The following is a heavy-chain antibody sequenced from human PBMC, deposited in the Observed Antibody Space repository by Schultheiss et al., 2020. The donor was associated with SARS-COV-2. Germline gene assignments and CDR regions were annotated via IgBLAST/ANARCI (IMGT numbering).Heavy chain of an antibody. CDR2: ISSNGGST. J-gene: IGHJ3*01. D-gene: IGHD5-18*01. V-gene: IGHV3-64*04. CDR3: AKDADTAMDPTDV. Sequence: GGSLRLSCAASGFTFSSYAMHWVRQAPGKGLEYVSAISSNGGSTYYADSVKGRFTISRDNAKNSLYLQMNSLRAEDTAVYYCAKDADTAMDPTDVWGQGTMVTVSS. CDR1: GFTFSSYA.